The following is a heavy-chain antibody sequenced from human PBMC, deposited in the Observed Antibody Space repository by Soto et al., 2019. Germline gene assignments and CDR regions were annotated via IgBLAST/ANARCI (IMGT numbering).Heavy chain of an antibody. J-gene: IGHJ5*02. Sequence: QVQLVQSGDEVKKPGASVKVSCKASGYTFTGYYMHWVRQAPGQGLEWMGWINPNSGGTNYAQKFQGWFTMTRDTSISTAYLELSRLRSDDTAVYYCARSQLESYWFDPWGQGTLVTVSS. D-gene: IGHD1-1*01. CDR2: INPNSGGT. CDR3: ARSQLESYWFDP. CDR1: GYTFTGYY. V-gene: IGHV1-2*04.